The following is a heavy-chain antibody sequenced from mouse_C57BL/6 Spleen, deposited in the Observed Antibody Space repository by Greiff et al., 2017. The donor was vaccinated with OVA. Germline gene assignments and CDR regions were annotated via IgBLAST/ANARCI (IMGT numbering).Heavy chain of an antibody. V-gene: IGHV1-55*01. D-gene: IGHD3-2*02. J-gene: IGHJ3*01. CDR2: IYPGSGST. Sequence: VQLQQSGAELVKPGASVKMSCKASGYTFTSYWITWVKQRPGQGLAWIGDIYPGSGSTNYTEKFKSKATLTVDTSSSTAYMQLSSLTSEDSAVYYCARGSSGYWFAYWGQGTLVTVSA. CDR3: ARGSSGYWFAY. CDR1: GYTFTSYW.